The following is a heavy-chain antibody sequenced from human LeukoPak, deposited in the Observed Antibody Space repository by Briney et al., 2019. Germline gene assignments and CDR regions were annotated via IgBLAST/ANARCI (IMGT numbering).Heavy chain of an antibody. CDR1: GFTFSSFA. V-gene: IGHV3-64D*09. D-gene: IGHD2/OR15-2a*01. Sequence: GGSLRLSCSASGFTFSSFAMHWDRQAPGKGLEYVAAISRNGGSTYYADSVKGRFTISRDNSKNTLYLQMSSLRAEDTAVYLCVKDLRSDFMGVLSRYLSYWGQGTLVTVSS. J-gene: IGHJ4*02. CDR3: VKDLRSDFMGVLSRYLSY. CDR2: ISRNGGST.